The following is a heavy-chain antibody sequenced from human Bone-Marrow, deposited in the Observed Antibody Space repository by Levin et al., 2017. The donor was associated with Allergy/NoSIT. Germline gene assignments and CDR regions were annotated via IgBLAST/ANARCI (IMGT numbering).Heavy chain of an antibody. CDR1: GFTFSSYW. CDR2: IKQDGSEK. D-gene: IGHD3-9*01. CDR3: ARDQPSTPYFDWLPSRKYYDYDYMDV. J-gene: IGHJ6*03. Sequence: GESLKISCAASGFTFSSYWMSWVRQAPGKGLEWVANIKQDGSEKYYVDSVKGRFTISRDNAKNSLYLQMNSLRAEDTAVYYCARDQPSTPYFDWLPSRKYYDYDYMDVWGKGTTVTVSS. V-gene: IGHV3-7*04.